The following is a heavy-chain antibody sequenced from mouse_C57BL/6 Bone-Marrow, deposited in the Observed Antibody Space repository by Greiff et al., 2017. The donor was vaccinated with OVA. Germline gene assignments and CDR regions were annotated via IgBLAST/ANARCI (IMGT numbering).Heavy chain of an antibody. D-gene: IGHD3-1*01. CDR1: GFTFSSYA. CDR2: VSDGGSYT. J-gene: IGHJ3*01. CDR3: AREGGTAFAY. Sequence: EVQRVESGGGLVKPGGSLKLSCAASGFTFSSYAMSWVRQTPEKRLEWVATVSDGGSYTYYPDNVKGRFTISRDNSKNNLYLQMSHLKSEDTAMYYCAREGGTAFAYWGQGTLVTVSA. V-gene: IGHV5-4*01.